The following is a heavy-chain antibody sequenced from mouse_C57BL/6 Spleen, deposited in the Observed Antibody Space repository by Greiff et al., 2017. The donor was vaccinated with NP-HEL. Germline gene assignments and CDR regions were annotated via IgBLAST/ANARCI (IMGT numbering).Heavy chain of an antibody. CDR2: IYPGDGDT. V-gene: IGHV1-82*01. CDR1: GYAFSSSW. CDR3: ARHGYAMDY. Sequence: VQLQQSGPELVKPGASVKISCKASGYAFSSSWMNWVKQRPGKGLEWIGRIYPGDGDTNYNGKFKGKATLTADKSSSTAYMQLSSLTSEDSAVYFCARHGYAMDYWGQGTSVTVSS. J-gene: IGHJ4*01.